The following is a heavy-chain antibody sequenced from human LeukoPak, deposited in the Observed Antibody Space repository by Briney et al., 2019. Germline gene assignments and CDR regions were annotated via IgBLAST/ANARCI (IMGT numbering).Heavy chain of an antibody. J-gene: IGHJ4*02. V-gene: IGHV4-39*01. CDR2: IYYSGST. D-gene: IGHD3-3*01. Sequence: PSETLSLTCTVSGGSISSSSYYWGWIRQPPGKGLERFGSIYYSGSTYYNPSLKSRVTISVDTSKNQFSLKLSSVTAADTAVYYCARLTVRFLEWFYFDYWGQGTLVTVSS. CDR1: GGSISSSSYY. CDR3: ARLTVRFLEWFYFDY.